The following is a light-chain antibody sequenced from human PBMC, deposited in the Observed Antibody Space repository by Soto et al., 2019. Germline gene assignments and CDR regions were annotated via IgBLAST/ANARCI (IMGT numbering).Light chain of an antibody. CDR2: GVD. J-gene: IGLJ1*01. CDR1: SSDVGYYNF. V-gene: IGLV2-14*01. CDR3: SSFTSRATVI. Sequence: QSALTQPASVSGSPGQSITISCTGTSSDVGYYNFVSWYQQHPGEAPKLIIYGVDNRPSGVSSRFSGSRSGNTASLTISGLQAEDESDFYCSSFTSRATVIFGTGTKLTVL.